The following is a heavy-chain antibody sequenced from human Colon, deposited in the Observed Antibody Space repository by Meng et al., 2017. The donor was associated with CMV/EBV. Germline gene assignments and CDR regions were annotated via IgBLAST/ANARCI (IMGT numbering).Heavy chain of an antibody. D-gene: IGHD7-27*01. Sequence: SETLSLTCTVSGVSISTGGYYWNWIRQHPGKGPEWIGYIHYSGRNDYNPSLKSRVTISPDYSKNQVSLKLTSVTAADTAVYFCARRGAWGDYYGLDVWSPGTTVTVSS. V-gene: IGHV4-31*03. CDR3: ARRGAWGDYYGLDV. CDR1: GVSISTGGYY. J-gene: IGHJ6*02. CDR2: IHYSGRN.